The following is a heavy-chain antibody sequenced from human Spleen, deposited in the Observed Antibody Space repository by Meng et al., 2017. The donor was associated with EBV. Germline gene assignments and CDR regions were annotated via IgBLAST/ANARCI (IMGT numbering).Heavy chain of an antibody. CDR1: GGSVSSTSYY. J-gene: IGHJ5*02. Sequence: QVHVQESGPGLVKPSETLSLTCTVSGGSVSSTSYYWSWIRQPPGKRLEWIGYVYYSGSTNYNPSLKSRVTISVDTSKNQFSLNLYSVTAADTAVYYCARENPARGNWFDPWGQGALVTVSS. V-gene: IGHV4-61*01. CDR2: VYYSGST. D-gene: IGHD3-10*01. CDR3: ARENPARGNWFDP.